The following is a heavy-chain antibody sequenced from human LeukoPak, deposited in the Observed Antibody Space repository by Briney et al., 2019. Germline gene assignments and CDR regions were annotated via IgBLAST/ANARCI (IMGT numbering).Heavy chain of an antibody. CDR3: ARVGPTEMGRGGYWTDYYYYYMDV. D-gene: IGHD3-10*01. J-gene: IGHJ6*03. Sequence: PSETLSLTCTVSGGSISSYHWSWIRQPPGKGLECIGYIYSSGSTNYNPSLKSRVTISVDTSKNQFSLKLSSVTAADTAVYYCARVGPTEMGRGGYWTDYYYYYMDVWGKGTTVTISS. CDR2: IYSSGST. CDR1: GGSISSYH. V-gene: IGHV4-59*08.